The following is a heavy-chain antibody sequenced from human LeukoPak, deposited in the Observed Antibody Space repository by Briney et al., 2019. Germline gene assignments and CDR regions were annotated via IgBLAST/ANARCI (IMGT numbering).Heavy chain of an antibody. D-gene: IGHD2-15*01. Sequence: ETLSLTCTVSGGSISGSSYYWGWIRQPPGKGLEWVANIKDDGSGKYYVDSLKGRFTISRDNAKNSLYLQMNSLRAEDTAVYYCARTYGSGSLDYGGQGTLVTVSS. J-gene: IGHJ4*02. V-gene: IGHV3-7*01. CDR1: GGSISGSSYY. CDR3: ARTYGSGSLDY. CDR2: IKDDGSGK.